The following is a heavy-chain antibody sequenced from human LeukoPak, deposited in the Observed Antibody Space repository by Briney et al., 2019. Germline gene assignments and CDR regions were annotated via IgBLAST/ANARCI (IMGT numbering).Heavy chain of an antibody. CDR1: GFTFSSYD. CDR2: IGSGGDT. J-gene: IGHJ5*02. Sequence: GGSLSLYCDGSGFTFSSYDMHWVRQATGKGLEGVSAIGSGGDTYYPGSVQGGFPISRGNAKNSLYLQMKILRAGDTAVYYCARGAGIVATIIEAWFDPWGQGTLVTVSS. CDR3: ARGAGIVATIIEAWFDP. V-gene: IGHV3-13*01. D-gene: IGHD5-12*01.